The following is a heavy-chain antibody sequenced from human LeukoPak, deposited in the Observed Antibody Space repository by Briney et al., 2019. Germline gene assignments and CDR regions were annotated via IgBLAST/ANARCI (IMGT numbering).Heavy chain of an antibody. D-gene: IGHD3-10*01. Sequence: GGSLRLSCAASGFTVSINYMSWVRQAPGKGLEWVSVIYRGGTTYYADSVKGRFSISRDNSKNTLYLQMNSLRAEDTAVYYCAKGPKPGAITMVRGVRSHYYYMDVWGKGTTVTISS. CDR1: GFTVSINY. V-gene: IGHV3-53*01. J-gene: IGHJ6*03. CDR2: IYRGGTT. CDR3: AKGPKPGAITMVRGVRSHYYYMDV.